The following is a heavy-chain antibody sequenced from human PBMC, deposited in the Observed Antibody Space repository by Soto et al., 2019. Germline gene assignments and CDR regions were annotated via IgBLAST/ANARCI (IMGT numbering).Heavy chain of an antibody. Sequence: QVQLVQSGAEVKKPGSSVKVSCKASGGTFSSYTISWVRQAPGQGLEWMGRIIPILGIANYAQKFQGRVTITAXXAXSXGYVERSSLRSEDTAGYYWAWRYCSGGSCYSAGMDVWGQGTTVTVSS. CDR2: IIPILGIA. CDR1: GGTFSSYT. D-gene: IGHD2-15*01. J-gene: IGHJ6*02. V-gene: IGHV1-69*02. CDR3: AWRYCSGGSCYSAGMDV.